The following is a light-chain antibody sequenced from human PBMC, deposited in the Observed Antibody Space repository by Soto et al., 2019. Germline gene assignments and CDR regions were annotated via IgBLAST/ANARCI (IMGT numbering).Light chain of an antibody. CDR3: QQYNSYWT. CDR1: QSISSW. CDR2: QAS. Sequence: DIQMTQSPSTLSASVGDRVTITCRASQSISSWLAWYQQKPRKAPKLLIYQASSVESGVPSSFSGSGSGTEFTLTISSLQPDDFATDYCQQYNSYWTFGQGTKVEIK. J-gene: IGKJ1*01. V-gene: IGKV1-5*03.